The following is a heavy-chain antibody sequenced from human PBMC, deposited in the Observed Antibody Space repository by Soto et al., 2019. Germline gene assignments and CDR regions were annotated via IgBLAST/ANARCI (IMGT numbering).Heavy chain of an antibody. V-gene: IGHV4-39*01. CDR3: ARHRRRSDTRNWFNSFDP. D-gene: IGHD2-2*01. CDR2: IHYSGNT. CDR1: GGSISSTSSY. Sequence: QLQLQESGPGLVKPSETLSLTCTVSGGSISSTSSYWGWIRQPPGEGLEWIVSIHYSGNTYYNSSLKRRLTVPVDTSKNHFSLTLSSVTAADTAVYYCARHRRRSDTRNWFNSFDPWGQGTLVTVSS. J-gene: IGHJ5*02.